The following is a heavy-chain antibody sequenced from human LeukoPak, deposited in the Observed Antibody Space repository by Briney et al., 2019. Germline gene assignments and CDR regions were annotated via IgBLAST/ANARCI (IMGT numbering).Heavy chain of an antibody. CDR1: GYTFTSYD. D-gene: IGHD3-10*01. Sequence: ASVNVSCTASGYTFTSYDINWVRQAPGQGLEWMGWMNPNSGNTGYAQKFQGRVTMTRNTSISTAYMELSSLRSEDTAVYYCARGLLYGSGSYYFDYWGQGTLVTVSS. CDR2: MNPNSGNT. CDR3: ARGLLYGSGSYYFDY. J-gene: IGHJ4*02. V-gene: IGHV1-8*01.